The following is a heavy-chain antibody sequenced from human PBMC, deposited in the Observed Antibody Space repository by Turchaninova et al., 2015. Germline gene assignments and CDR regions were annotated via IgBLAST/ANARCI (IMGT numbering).Heavy chain of an antibody. J-gene: IGHJ2*01. CDR2: FDPENGET. CDR1: GYPLTELS. CDR3: ATKKPAMIVGIGYWYFDL. V-gene: IGHV1-24*01. Sequence: QVQLVQSGAEVKKPGASVKVSCKVSGYPLTELSMHWVRKAPGKGLAWRGGFDPENGETIYEQKVQGRVTRTEDTSTDTAYMELSSLRSEDTAVYYCATKKPAMIVGIGYWYFDLWGRGTLVTVSS. D-gene: IGHD3-22*01.